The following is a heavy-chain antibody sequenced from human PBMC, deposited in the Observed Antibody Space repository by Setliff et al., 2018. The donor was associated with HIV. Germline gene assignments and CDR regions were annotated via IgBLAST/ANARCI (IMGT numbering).Heavy chain of an antibody. D-gene: IGHD2-2*01. V-gene: IGHV3-74*01. J-gene: IGHJ5*02. Sequence: PGGSLRLSCAASGFIFSNYWMHWVRQAPGKGLVWVSRINSDGSSISYADSVKGRFTISRDNAKNTLYLQMNSLRTEDTALYYCVKGVEYGDSTLEGRLVVGPPTIMDSPNPLQPLPWG. CDR1: GFIFSNYW. CDR2: INSDGSSI. CDR3: VKGVEYGDSTLEGRLVVGPPTIMDSPNPLQPLP.